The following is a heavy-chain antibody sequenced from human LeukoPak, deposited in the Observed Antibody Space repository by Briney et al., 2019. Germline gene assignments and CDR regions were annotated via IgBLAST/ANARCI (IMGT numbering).Heavy chain of an antibody. CDR2: INASGGST. V-gene: IGHV1-46*01. CDR1: GYTFTSYD. D-gene: IGHD1-26*01. J-gene: IGHJ6*03. CDR3: VRQGWELLRLYYYSYMDV. Sequence: ASVKVSCKASGYTFTSYDINWVRQAAGQGREWMGIINASGGSTSYAQKFQGRVTMTRDMSTSPVYMELSSLRSEDTAVYYCVRQGWELLRLYYYSYMDVWGKGTTVTVSS.